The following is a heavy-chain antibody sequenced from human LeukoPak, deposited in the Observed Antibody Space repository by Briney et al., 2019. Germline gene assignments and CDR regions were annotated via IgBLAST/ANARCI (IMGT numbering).Heavy chain of an antibody. CDR3: ARVLWFGELLYSFDY. CDR1: GGSFSGYY. CDR2: INHSGST. D-gene: IGHD3-10*01. V-gene: IGHV4-34*01. Sequence: SETLSLTCAVYGGSFSGYYWSWIRQPPGKGLEWIGEINHSGSTNYNPSLKSRVTISVDRSKNQFSLKLSSVTAADTAVYYCARVLWFGELLYSFDYWGQGTLVTVSS. J-gene: IGHJ4*02.